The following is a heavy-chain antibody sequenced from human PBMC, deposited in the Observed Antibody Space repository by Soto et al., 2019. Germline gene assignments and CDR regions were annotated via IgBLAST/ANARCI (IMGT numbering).Heavy chain of an antibody. CDR3: ARRHGDYAFDI. J-gene: IGHJ3*02. Sequence: LSLTCSVSGGSISRGDYYWSWIRQPPGKGLEWVGYIFNTGRTYYNPSLKSRVAISADTSKNHFFLKLTSVTAADAAVYYCARRHGDYAFDIWGQGTMVTVSS. V-gene: IGHV4-30-4*01. D-gene: IGHD4-17*01. CDR2: IFNTGRT. CDR1: GGSISRGDYY.